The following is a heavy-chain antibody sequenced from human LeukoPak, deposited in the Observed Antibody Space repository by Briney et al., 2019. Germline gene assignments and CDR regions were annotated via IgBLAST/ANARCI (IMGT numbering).Heavy chain of an antibody. Sequence: GGSLRLSCAASGFTFSSYWMHWVRQAPGKGLVWVSVISSGGNTYYADSVKGRFTISRDISKNTLYLQMNGLRAEDTAVYYCAREVRGYYFDYWGQGTLVTVSS. J-gene: IGHJ4*02. CDR2: ISSGGNT. V-gene: IGHV3-53*01. D-gene: IGHD3-22*01. CDR1: GFTFSSYW. CDR3: AREVRGYYFDY.